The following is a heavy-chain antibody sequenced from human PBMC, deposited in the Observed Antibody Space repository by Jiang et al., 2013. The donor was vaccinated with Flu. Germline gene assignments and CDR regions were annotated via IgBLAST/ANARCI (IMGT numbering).Heavy chain of an antibody. J-gene: IGHJ4*02. CDR1: GGSISSYY. D-gene: IGHD3-22*01. Sequence: LSLTCTVSGGSISSYYWSWIRQPPGKGLEWIGYIYYSGSTNYNPSLKSRVTISVDTSKNQFSLKLSSVTAADTAVYYCARGGGNYYDSSGYSFDYWGQGTLVTVSS. V-gene: IGHV4-59*01. CDR3: ARGGGNYYDSSGYSFDY. CDR2: IYYSGST.